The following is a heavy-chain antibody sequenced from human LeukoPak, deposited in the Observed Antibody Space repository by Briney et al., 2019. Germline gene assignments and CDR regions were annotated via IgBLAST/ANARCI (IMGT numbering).Heavy chain of an antibody. Sequence: GGSLRLSCAASGFTFSSYAMSWVCQARGKGLEWVSAISGSGGSTYYADSVKGRFTISRDNSKNTLYLQMNSLRAEDTAVYYCAKDRLAYRGGDCPIDYWGQGTLVTVSS. CDR3: AKDRLAYRGGDCPIDY. D-gene: IGHD2-21*02. CDR1: GFTFSSYA. V-gene: IGHV3-23*01. CDR2: ISGSGGST. J-gene: IGHJ4*02.